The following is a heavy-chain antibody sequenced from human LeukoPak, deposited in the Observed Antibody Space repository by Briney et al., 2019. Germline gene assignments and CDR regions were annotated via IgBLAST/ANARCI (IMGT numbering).Heavy chain of an antibody. Sequence: SETLSLTCTVSGGSISSYYWNWIRQPPGKGLEWIGSIYYSGSTYYNPSLKSRVTISVDTSKNQFSPKLSSVTAADTAVYYCARGYYDFWSGSYYYYMDVWGKGTTVTVSS. V-gene: IGHV4-59*04. CDR2: IYYSGST. CDR1: GGSISSYY. CDR3: ARGYYDFWSGSYYYYMDV. D-gene: IGHD3-3*01. J-gene: IGHJ6*03.